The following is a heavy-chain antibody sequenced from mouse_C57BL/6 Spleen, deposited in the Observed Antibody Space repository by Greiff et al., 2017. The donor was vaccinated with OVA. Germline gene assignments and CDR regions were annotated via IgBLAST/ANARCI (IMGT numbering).Heavy chain of an antibody. V-gene: IGHV1-64*01. Sequence: QVQLKQPGAELVKPGASVKLSCKASGYTFTSYWMHWVKQRPGQGLEWIGMIHPNSGSTNYNEKFKSKATLTVDKSSSTAYMQLSSLTSEDSAVYYCARGSSSGYGWFAYWGQGTLVTVSA. J-gene: IGHJ3*01. D-gene: IGHD3-2*02. CDR1: GYTFTSYW. CDR2: IHPNSGST. CDR3: ARGSSSGYGWFAY.